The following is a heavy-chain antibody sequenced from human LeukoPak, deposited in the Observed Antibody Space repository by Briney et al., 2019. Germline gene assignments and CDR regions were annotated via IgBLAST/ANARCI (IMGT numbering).Heavy chain of an antibody. CDR1: GYTFTGYY. V-gene: IGHV1-2*06. Sequence: ASVKVSCKASGYTFTGYYMHWVRQAPGQGLEWMGRINPNSGGTNYAQKFQGRVTMTRDTSISTAYMELSGLRSDDTAVYYCAREVLVSPYYFDYWGQGTLVTVSS. CDR2: INPNSGGT. J-gene: IGHJ4*02. CDR3: AREVLVSPYYFDY. D-gene: IGHD4/OR15-4a*01.